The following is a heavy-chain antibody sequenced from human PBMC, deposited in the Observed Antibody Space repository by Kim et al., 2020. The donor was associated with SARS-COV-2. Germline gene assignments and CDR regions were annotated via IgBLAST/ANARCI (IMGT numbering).Heavy chain of an antibody. J-gene: IGHJ3*02. D-gene: IGHD6-19*01. CDR2: IWYDGSNK. CDR3: ARDGVAAAFDI. CDR1: GFTFSSYG. Sequence: GGSLRLSCAASGFTFSSYGMHWVRQAPGKGLEWVAVIWYDGSNKYYADSVKGRFTISRDNSKNTLYLQMNSLRAEDTAVYYCARDGVAAAFDIWGQGTMVTVSS. V-gene: IGHV3-33*01.